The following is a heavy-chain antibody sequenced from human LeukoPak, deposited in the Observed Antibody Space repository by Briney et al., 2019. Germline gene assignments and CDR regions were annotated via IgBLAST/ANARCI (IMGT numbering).Heavy chain of an antibody. Sequence: GGSLRLSCAASGFTFSSYAMHWVRQAPGKGLEWVAVISYDGSNKYYADSVKGRFTIPRDNSKNTLYLQMNSLRAEDTAVYYCARDHTDAFDIWGQGTMVTVSS. CDR2: ISYDGSNK. J-gene: IGHJ3*02. V-gene: IGHV3-30*04. CDR3: ARDHTDAFDI. CDR1: GFTFSSYA.